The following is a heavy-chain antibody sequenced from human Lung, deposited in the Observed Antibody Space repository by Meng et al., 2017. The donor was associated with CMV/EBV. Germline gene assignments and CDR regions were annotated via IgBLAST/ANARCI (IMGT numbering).Heavy chain of an antibody. CDR3: ATDLYYDDSGLRDY. J-gene: IGHJ4*02. Sequence: GFPFSPAWMGWVRQAPGKGLEWVGRIISEADGGTTHHAAPVKGRFTISRDDSKNTLYLQMNSLKTEDTAMYYCATDLYYDDSGLRDYWGRGTLVTVSS. D-gene: IGHD3-22*01. CDR1: GFPFSPAW. V-gene: IGHV3-15*01. CDR2: IISEADGGTT.